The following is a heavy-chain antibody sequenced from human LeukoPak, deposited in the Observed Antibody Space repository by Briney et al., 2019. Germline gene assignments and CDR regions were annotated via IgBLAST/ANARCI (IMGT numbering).Heavy chain of an antibody. Sequence: VGSLRLSCEASGFTFSKYWMHWVRQAPGKGLVWVSRIKSDGKTNYAGSVKGGFTISRDNAKNTVSLQMDSLRAEDTGVYYCARAPSEVGGYYPEYFRHWGQGTLVTVSS. CDR2: IKSDGKT. D-gene: IGHD3-22*01. CDR1: GFTFSKYW. J-gene: IGHJ1*01. CDR3: ARAPSEVGGYYPEYFRH. V-gene: IGHV3-74*01.